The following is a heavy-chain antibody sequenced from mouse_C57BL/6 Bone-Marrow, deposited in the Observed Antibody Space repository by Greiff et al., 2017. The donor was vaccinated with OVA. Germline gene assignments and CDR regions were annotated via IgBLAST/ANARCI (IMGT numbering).Heavy chain of an antibody. CDR1: GFTFSSYA. J-gene: IGHJ3*01. V-gene: IGHV5-4*01. CDR2: ISDGGSYT. CDR3: ARDREGYGYDGASRFAY. D-gene: IGHD2-2*01. Sequence: EVKLMESGGGLVKPGGSLKLSCAASGFTFSSYAMSWVRQTPEKRLEWVATISDGGSYTYYPDNVQGRFTISRDNAKNNLYLQMSHLKSEDTAMYYCARDREGYGYDGASRFAYWGQGTLVTVSA.